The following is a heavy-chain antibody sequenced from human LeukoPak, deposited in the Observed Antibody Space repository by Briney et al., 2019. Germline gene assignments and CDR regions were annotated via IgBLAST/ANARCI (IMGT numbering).Heavy chain of an antibody. V-gene: IGHV3-23*01. J-gene: IGHJ4*02. CDR1: GFTFSSYA. CDR2: ISGSGGST. D-gene: IGHD2-2*01. CDR3: AKLNARVVPKNYFDY. Sequence: PGGSLRLSCAASGFTFSSYAMSWVRQAPGKGLEWVSAISGSGGSTYYADSVKGRFTISRDNSKNTLYLQMNSLRAEDTAVYYGAKLNARVVPKNYFDYWGQGTLVTVSS.